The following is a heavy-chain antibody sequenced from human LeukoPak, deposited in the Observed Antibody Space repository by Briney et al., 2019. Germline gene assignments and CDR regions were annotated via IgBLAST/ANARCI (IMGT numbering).Heavy chain of an antibody. D-gene: IGHD6-13*01. CDR2: IRYDGSNK. CDR3: AKASILLAIAAAGIAFDP. V-gene: IGHV3-30*02. Sequence: GGSLRLSCAASGFTFSSYGMHWVRQAPGKGLEWVAFIRYDGSNKYYADSVKGRFTISRDNSKNTLYLQMNSLRAEDTAVYYCAKASILLAIAAAGIAFDPWGQGTLVTVSS. J-gene: IGHJ5*02. CDR1: GFTFSSYG.